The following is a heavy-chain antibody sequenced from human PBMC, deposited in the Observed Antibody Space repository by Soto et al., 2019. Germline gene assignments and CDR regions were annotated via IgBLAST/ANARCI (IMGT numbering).Heavy chain of an antibody. J-gene: IGHJ3*02. CDR1: GFTFSSYA. Sequence: GGSLRLSCAASGFTFSSYAMHWVRQAPGKGLEWVAVISYDGSNKYYADSVKGRFTISRDNSKNTLYLQMNSLRAEDTAVYYCARGDYYLDSDFDIWRQGTMVTVPS. CDR2: ISYDGSNK. CDR3: ARGDYYLDSDFDI. D-gene: IGHD3-10*01. V-gene: IGHV3-30-3*01.